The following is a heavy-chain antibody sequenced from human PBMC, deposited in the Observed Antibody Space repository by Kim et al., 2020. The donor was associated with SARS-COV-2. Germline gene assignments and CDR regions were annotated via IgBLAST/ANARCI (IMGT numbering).Heavy chain of an antibody. CDR2: IYYSGNT. J-gene: IGHJ4*02. D-gene: IGHD1-1*01. CDR1: GGSISSSNYY. CDR3: ARGYSY. V-gene: IGHV4-39*07. Sequence: SETLSLTCTVSGGSISSSNYYWGWIRQPPGKGLEWIGSIYYSGNTYYNPSLKSRVTISVDTSNNQFSLKLSSVTAADTAVYYCARGYSYWGQGTLVTVSS.